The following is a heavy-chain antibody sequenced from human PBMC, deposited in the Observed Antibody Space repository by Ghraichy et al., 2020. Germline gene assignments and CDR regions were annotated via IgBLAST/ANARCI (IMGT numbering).Heavy chain of an antibody. CDR3: ARDKGMYYYDSSGYYFDY. D-gene: IGHD3-22*01. CDR2: IIPIFGTA. V-gene: IGHV1-69*13. J-gene: IGHJ4*02. Sequence: SVKVSCKASGGTFSSYAISWVRQAPGQGLEWMGGIIPIFGTANYAQKFQGRVTITADESTSTAYMELSSLRSEDTAVYYCARDKGMYYYDSSGYYFDYWGQGTLVTVSS. CDR1: GGTFSSYA.